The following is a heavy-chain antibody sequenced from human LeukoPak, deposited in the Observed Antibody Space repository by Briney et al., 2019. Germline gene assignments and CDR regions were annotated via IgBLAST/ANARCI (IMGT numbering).Heavy chain of an antibody. Sequence: GASVKVSCKASGGTFSSYAISWVRQAPGQGLEWMGRIIPILGIANYAQKFQGRVTITADKSTSTAYMELSSLRAEDTAVYYCANSHTGQSNWGQGTLVTVSS. D-gene: IGHD2-21*01. CDR1: GGTFSSYA. J-gene: IGHJ4*02. CDR2: IIPILGIA. V-gene: IGHV1-69*04. CDR3: ANSHTGQSN.